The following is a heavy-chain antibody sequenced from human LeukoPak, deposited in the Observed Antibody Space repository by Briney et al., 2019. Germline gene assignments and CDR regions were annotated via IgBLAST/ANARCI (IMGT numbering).Heavy chain of an antibody. CDR2: IYPGDSDT. J-gene: IGHJ6*02. CDR3: ARHKGNYYGSGSYFYYYYGMDV. CDR1: GYSFTSYW. Sequence: GESLKISCKCSGYSFTSYWIGWVRQMPGKGLEWMGSIYPGDSDTRYSPSFQGQVTISADKSISTAYLQWSSLKASDTAMYYCARHKGNYYGSGSYFYYYYGMDVWGQGTTVTVSS. D-gene: IGHD3-10*01. V-gene: IGHV5-51*01.